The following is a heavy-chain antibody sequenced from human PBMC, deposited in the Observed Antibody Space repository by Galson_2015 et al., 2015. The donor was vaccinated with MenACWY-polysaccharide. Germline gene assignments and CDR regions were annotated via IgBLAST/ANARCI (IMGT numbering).Heavy chain of an antibody. CDR1: GFTFSSYS. CDR3: ARSAWLDI. Sequence: SLRLSCAASGFTFSSYSMSWLRQAPGKGLECISHISSSSGIIYYADSVKGRFTISRDNAKNSLYLQMNSLRAEDTAMYYCARSAWLDIWGQGTMVTVSS. J-gene: IGHJ3*02. V-gene: IGHV3-48*04. CDR2: ISSSSGII. D-gene: IGHD6-25*01.